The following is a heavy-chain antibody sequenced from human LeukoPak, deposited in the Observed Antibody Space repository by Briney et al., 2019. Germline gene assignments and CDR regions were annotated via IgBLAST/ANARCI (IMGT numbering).Heavy chain of an antibody. V-gene: IGHV3-30-3*01. CDR2: ISYDGSNK. Sequence: PGGSLRFSCAASGFTFSSYAMPWVRQAPGKGLEWVAVISYDGSNKYYADSVKGRFTISRDNSKNTLYLQMNSLRAEDTAVYYCARDCSSGTYYYDSSGYGPFGSWGQGTLVTVSS. J-gene: IGHJ5*02. D-gene: IGHD3-22*01. CDR1: GFTFSSYA. CDR3: ARDCSSGTYYYDSSGYGPFGS.